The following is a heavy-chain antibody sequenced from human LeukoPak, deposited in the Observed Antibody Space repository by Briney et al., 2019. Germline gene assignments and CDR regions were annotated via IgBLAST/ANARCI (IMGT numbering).Heavy chain of an antibody. J-gene: IGHJ5*02. CDR3: ARLPRGIAARPGWFDP. CDR1: GYSFTSYW. CDR2: IYPGDSDT. D-gene: IGHD6-6*01. V-gene: IGHV5-51*01. Sequence: GESLKISCKGSGYSFTSYWIGWVRQMPGKGLEWTGIIYPGDSDTRYSPSFQGQVTISADKSISTAYLQRSSLKASDTAMYYCARLPRGIAARPGWFDPWGQGTLVTVSS.